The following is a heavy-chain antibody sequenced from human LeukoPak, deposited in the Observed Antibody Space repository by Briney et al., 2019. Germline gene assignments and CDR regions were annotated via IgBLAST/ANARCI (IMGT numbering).Heavy chain of an antibody. J-gene: IGHJ3*02. D-gene: IGHD2-15*01. V-gene: IGHV3-23*01. Sequence: PGGSLRLSCASSGFTFDDYSMFWVRQAPGKGPEWVSGISGSGGSTHYADSVKDRFTISRDNSKNTLYLQMNSLRAEDTAVYYCAKETVVVVAATPDAFDIWGQGTMVTVSS. CDR1: GFTFDDYS. CDR3: AKETVVVVAATPDAFDI. CDR2: ISGSGGST.